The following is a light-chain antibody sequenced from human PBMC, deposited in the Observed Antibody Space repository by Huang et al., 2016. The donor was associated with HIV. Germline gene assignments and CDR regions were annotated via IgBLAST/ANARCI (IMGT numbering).Light chain of an antibody. V-gene: IGKV3-15*01. J-gene: IGKJ3*01. Sequence: EIVMTQSPGTLSVSPGERATLSCRASQSVRSTLAWYQQKPGQAPRLLIYDASTRATGGPARFSGSGSGTQFTLSISSLQSEDFAVYYCQQYDNWPPFTFGPGTKVDIK. CDR2: DAS. CDR3: QQYDNWPPFT. CDR1: QSVRST.